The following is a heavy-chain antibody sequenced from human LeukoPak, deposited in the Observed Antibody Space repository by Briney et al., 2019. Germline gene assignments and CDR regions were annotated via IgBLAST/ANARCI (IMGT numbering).Heavy chain of an antibody. D-gene: IGHD3-22*01. CDR2: IYYSGST. Sequence: SETLSLTCTVSGGSISSYYWSWIRQPPGKGLEWIGYIYYSGSTNYNPSLKSRVTISVDTSKNQFSLKLSSVPAANTAVYYCARRSRSGYYNYWGQGTLVTVSS. CDR1: GGSISSYY. CDR3: ARRSRSGYYNY. V-gene: IGHV4-59*08. J-gene: IGHJ4*02.